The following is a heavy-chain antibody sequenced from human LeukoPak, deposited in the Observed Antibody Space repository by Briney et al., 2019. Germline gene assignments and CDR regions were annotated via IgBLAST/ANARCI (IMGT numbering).Heavy chain of an antibody. CDR3: ARTVPLYVWGSYRPTLYFDY. D-gene: IGHD3-16*02. Sequence: SETLSLTCAVYGGSFSGYYWSWIRQPPGKGLEWIGEINHSGSTNYNPSLKSRVTISVDTSKNQFSLKLSSVTAADTAVYYCARTVPLYVWGSYRPTLYFDYWGQGTLVTVSS. CDR2: INHSGST. V-gene: IGHV4-34*01. J-gene: IGHJ4*02. CDR1: GGSFSGYY.